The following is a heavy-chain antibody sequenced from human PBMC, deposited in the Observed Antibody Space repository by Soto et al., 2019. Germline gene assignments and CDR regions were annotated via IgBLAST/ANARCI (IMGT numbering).Heavy chain of an antibody. Sequence: PGGSLRLSCAASGFAFSRYWMSWVRQAPGKGLEWVANIKQDGGEKSYVDSVKGRFTISRDNAKNSLYLRMNSLRAEDTAVYFCARDLPSISGRPGDWFDPWGQGTLVTVSS. CDR3: ARDLPSISGRPGDWFDP. D-gene: IGHD6-6*01. V-gene: IGHV3-7*01. J-gene: IGHJ5*02. CDR1: GFAFSRYW. CDR2: IKQDGGEK.